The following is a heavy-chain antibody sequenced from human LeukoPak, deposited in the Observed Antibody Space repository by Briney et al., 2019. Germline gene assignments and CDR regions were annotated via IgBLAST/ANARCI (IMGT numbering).Heavy chain of an antibody. CDR2: INPNSGGT. V-gene: IGHV1-2*02. D-gene: IGHD3-22*01. J-gene: IGHJ4*02. CDR3: ARSPGAYYYDSSGYYLDY. Sequence: ASVKVSCKASGYTFTGYYMHWVRQAPGQGLEWMGWINPNSGGTNYAQKFQGRVTMTRDTSISTAYMELSRLRSDDTAVYYCARSPGAYYYDSSGYYLDYWGQGTLVTVSS. CDR1: GYTFTGYY.